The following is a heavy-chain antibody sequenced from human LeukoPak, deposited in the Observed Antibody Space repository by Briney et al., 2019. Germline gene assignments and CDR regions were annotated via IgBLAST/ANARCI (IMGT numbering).Heavy chain of an antibody. CDR1: GFTFSNYA. J-gene: IGHJ3*02. V-gene: IGHV3-64*01. Sequence: GGSLRLSCAASGFTFSNYAMHWVRQAPGKGLEYVSAITANGGSTYYANSVKGRFTISRDNSKNMLYLQMGSLRAEDMAVYYCTRDWYYGTFDIWGQGTMVTVSS. D-gene: IGHD3-10*01. CDR3: TRDWYYGTFDI. CDR2: ITANGGST.